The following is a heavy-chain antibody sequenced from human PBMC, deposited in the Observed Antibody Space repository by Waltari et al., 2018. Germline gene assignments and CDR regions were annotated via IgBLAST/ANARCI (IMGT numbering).Heavy chain of an antibody. Sequence: EFQLVQSGAEVKKPGDALKISCKGSGYSFTSYWNGWVRQMPGKGLEWMCIIYNGDSDTRYSPSFQGQVTISADKSISTAYLQWSSLKASDTAMYYCTRLADWLFNYMDVWGKGTTVTVSS. D-gene: IGHD3-9*01. CDR1: GYSFTSYW. J-gene: IGHJ6*03. CDR3: TRLADWLFNYMDV. V-gene: IGHV5-51*03. CDR2: IYNGDSDT.